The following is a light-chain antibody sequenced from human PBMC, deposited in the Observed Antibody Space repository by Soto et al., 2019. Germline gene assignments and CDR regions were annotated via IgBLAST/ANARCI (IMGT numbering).Light chain of an antibody. Sequence: DIQMTQSPSTLSASVGDRVTITCRASQNINSWLAWYQQKPGKAPKLLIYKASSLESGVPSRFSGSGSGTEFTLTISSRQPDEFAAYYCQQYEIYPITFGQGTRLEIK. CDR3: QQYEIYPIT. V-gene: IGKV1-5*03. CDR2: KAS. CDR1: QNINSW. J-gene: IGKJ5*01.